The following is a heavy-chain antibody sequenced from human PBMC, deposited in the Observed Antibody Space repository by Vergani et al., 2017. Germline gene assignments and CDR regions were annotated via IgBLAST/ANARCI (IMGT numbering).Heavy chain of an antibody. J-gene: IGHJ4*02. D-gene: IGHD3-22*01. CDR1: GFTFSSYW. Sequence: EVQLVESGGGLVQPGGSLRLSCAASGFTFSSYWMSWVRQAPGKGLEWVANIKQDVSEKYYVDSVKGRFTISRDNAKNSLYLQMNSLRAEDTAVYYCARGRYYYDSSGYYQESAFFDYWGQGTLVTVSS. V-gene: IGHV3-7*03. CDR3: ARGRYYYDSSGYYQESAFFDY. CDR2: IKQDVSEK.